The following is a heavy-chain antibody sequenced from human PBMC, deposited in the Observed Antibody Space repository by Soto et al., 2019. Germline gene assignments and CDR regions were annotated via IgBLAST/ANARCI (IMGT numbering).Heavy chain of an antibody. CDR1: GGSISSYY. CDR2: IYYSGST. V-gene: IGHV4-59*01. J-gene: IGHJ5*02. CDR3: ARWYPFGYCRTTNCPGSWFDP. Sequence: QVQLQESGPGLVKPSETLSLTCTVSGGSISSYYWSWIRQPPGKGLEWIGYIYYSGSTNYNPSLKLRVTLFVDTSKNQFSLKLSSVTTADTAVYYCARWYPFGYCRTTNCPGSWFDPWGQGTLVTVSS. D-gene: IGHD2-2*03.